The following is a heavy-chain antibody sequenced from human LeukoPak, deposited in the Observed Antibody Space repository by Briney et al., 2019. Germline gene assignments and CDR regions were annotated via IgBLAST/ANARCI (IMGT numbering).Heavy chain of an antibody. J-gene: IGHJ5*02. Sequence: GGSLRLSCAASGFSFSDSAVSWVRHSPGEGLKWVSSISDTGGRTYYADSVKGRFTITRDNSRNTVNLQMNSLRAGVTARYYCAKGGQDFDFWRFDLWGQGILVIVSS. CDR3: AKGGQDFDFWRFDL. CDR1: GFSFSDSA. CDR2: ISDTGGRT. V-gene: IGHV3-23*01. D-gene: IGHD3-3*01.